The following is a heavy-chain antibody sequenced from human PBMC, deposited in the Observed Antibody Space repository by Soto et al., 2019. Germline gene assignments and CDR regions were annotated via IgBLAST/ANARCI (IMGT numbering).Heavy chain of an antibody. V-gene: IGHV3-23*01. CDR2: ISGSGHNT. Sequence: PGGSLRLSFTGSGFIFDSYAMSWVRQAPGKGLEGISTISGSGHNTYYADSVKGWFTISRDSSKDTVYLQMNNLRADDTAVYFCGGGPDYRNNYYYGMDVWGQGTTVTVSS. CDR3: GGGPDYRNNYYYGMDV. J-gene: IGHJ6*02. D-gene: IGHD3-10*01. CDR1: GFIFDSYA.